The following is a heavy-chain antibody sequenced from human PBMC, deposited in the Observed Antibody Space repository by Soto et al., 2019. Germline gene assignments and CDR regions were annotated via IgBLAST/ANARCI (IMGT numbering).Heavy chain of an antibody. J-gene: IGHJ5*02. Sequence: QVQLQESGPGLVKPSETLSLTCTVSGAFISTYYWSWIRQPPGKGLEWIGYIYYPGNTKYNPARKSRVNISVDSYKNQFSLRLTYVTATDTARYYCARGGSRGRFDPWGQGTLVTVSS. CDR2: IYYPGNT. CDR1: GAFISTYY. V-gene: IGHV4-59*01. CDR3: ARGGSRGRFDP. D-gene: IGHD6-13*01.